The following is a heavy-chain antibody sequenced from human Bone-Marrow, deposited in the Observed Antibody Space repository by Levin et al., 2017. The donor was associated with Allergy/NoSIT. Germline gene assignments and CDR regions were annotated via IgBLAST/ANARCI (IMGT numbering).Heavy chain of an antibody. D-gene: IGHD1-1*01. CDR1: GSTFTNYW. CDR3: ARQQRPTKYYHYMDI. Sequence: TTGGSLRLSCQGSGSTFTNYWIGWVRQMPGKGLEWLGVIYPGDSDTRYSPSFRGQVTISADKSINTAYLQWSSLKASDTAIYYCARQQRPTKYYHYMDIWGKGTTVTVSS. CDR2: IYPGDSDT. J-gene: IGHJ6*03. V-gene: IGHV5-51*01.